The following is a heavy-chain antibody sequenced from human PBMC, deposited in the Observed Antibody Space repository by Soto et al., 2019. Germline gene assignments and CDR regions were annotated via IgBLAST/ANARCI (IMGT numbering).Heavy chain of an antibody. Sequence: QVQLVESGGGVVQPGRSLRLSCAASGFTFSSYGMHWVRQAPGKGLEWVAVISYDGSNKYYADSVKGRFTISRDNSKNTLYLQMNSLRAEDTAVYYCAKDGDIVVVPAAIVHYYGMDVWGQGTTVTVSS. CDR2: ISYDGSNK. V-gene: IGHV3-30*18. CDR1: GFTFSSYG. J-gene: IGHJ6*02. CDR3: AKDGDIVVVPAAIVHYYGMDV. D-gene: IGHD2-2*01.